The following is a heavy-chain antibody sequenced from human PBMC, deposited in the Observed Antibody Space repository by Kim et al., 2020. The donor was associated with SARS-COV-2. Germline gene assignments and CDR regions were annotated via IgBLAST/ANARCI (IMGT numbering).Heavy chain of an antibody. D-gene: IGHD3-9*01. CDR3: ARRFGRYFDWLSRAFDY. Sequence: SETLSLTCAVYGGSFSGYYWSWIRQPPGKGMEWIGEINHSGSTNYNPSLKSRVTISVDTSKNQFSLKLSSVTAADTAVDYCARRFGRYFDWLSRAFDYWGQGTLVTVSS. J-gene: IGHJ4*02. CDR1: GGSFSGYY. CDR2: INHSGST. V-gene: IGHV4-34*01.